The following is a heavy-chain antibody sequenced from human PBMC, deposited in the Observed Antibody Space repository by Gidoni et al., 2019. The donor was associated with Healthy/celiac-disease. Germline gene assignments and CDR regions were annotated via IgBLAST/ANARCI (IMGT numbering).Heavy chain of an antibody. Sequence: QVQLVESGGGVVQPGRSLSLSCAASGFTFSSYGMHWVRQAPGKGLEWVAVRSYDGRNKYYEDSVKGRFTISRDKSKNTLYLQMNSLRAEDTAVYYCAKERQRMVRGGYGMDVWGQGTTVTVSS. D-gene: IGHD3-10*01. V-gene: IGHV3-30*18. J-gene: IGHJ6*02. CDR1: GFTFSSYG. CDR2: RSYDGRNK. CDR3: AKERQRMVRGGYGMDV.